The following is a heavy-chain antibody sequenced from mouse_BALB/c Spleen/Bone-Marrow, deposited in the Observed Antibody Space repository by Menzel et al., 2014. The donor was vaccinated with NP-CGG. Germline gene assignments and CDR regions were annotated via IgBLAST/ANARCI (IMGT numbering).Heavy chain of an antibody. D-gene: IGHD2-4*01. CDR3: ARYLIFYDYDEAMDY. Sequence: DVKLVESGAELVKPGASVKLSCTASGFNIXDTYMHWVKQRPEQGLEWIGRIDPANGDTKYDPKFQGKATITADTSSNTAYLQLSSLTSEDTAVYYCARYLIFYDYDEAMDYWGQGTSVTVSS. CDR1: GFNIXDTY. CDR2: IDPANGDT. V-gene: IGHV14-3*02. J-gene: IGHJ4*01.